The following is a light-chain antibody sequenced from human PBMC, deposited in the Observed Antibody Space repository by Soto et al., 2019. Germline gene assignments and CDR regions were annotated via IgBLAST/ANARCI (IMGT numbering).Light chain of an antibody. CDR3: ATWDDSLNGVV. V-gene: IGLV1-44*01. J-gene: IGLJ2*01. Sequence: QSVLTQPPSASGTPGQRVSISCSGGSSNIGTNTVNWYQHLPGTAPKLLIFSNDELPSGVPDRFSGSKSGTSASLAISGLQSDDEADYYCATWDDSLNGVVFGGGTKLTVL. CDR1: SSNIGTNT. CDR2: SND.